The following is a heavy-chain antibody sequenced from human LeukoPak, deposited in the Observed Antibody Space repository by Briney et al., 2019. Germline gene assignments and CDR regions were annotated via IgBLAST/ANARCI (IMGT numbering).Heavy chain of an antibody. CDR2: ISYDGDDK. CDR3: ARAPSMVRGVDITWGWFLDL. CDR1: GFTFRRFS. J-gene: IGHJ2*01. V-gene: IGHV3-30*04. Sequence: GRSLRLSCAATGFTFRRFSMHWVRQAPGKGLECVTVISYDGDDKYYADSVKGRFTISRDDSKNTSYLHMDSLRAEDTAVYYCARAPSMVRGVDITWGWFLDLWGRGTLVTVSS. D-gene: IGHD3-10*01.